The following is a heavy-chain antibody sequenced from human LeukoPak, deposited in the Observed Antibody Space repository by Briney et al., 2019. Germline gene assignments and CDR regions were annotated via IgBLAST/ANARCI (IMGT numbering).Heavy chain of an antibody. CDR3: ARVLRAASWRSYDY. D-gene: IGHD5-18*01. CDR1: GFTFNNYA. V-gene: IGHV4-59*01. Sequence: PGGSLRLSCVASGFTFNNYAMSWVRQPPGKGLEWIGYIYYNGGTNYNPSLKSRVTISIDTSTNQFSLRLNSMTAADTAVYYCARVLRAASWRSYDYWGQGSLVTVSS. CDR2: IYYNGGT. J-gene: IGHJ4*02.